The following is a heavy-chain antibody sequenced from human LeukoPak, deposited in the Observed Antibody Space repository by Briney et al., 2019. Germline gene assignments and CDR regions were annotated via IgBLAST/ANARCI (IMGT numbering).Heavy chain of an antibody. V-gene: IGHV1-18*01. J-gene: IGHJ3*02. CDR3: ARAYMYSSSFHKTPDAFDI. CDR2: ISAYNGNT. Sequence: GASVKVSCKASGYTFTSYGISWVRQAPGRGLEWMGWISAYNGNTNYAQKLQGRVTMTTDTSTSTAYMELRSLRSDDTAVYYCARAYMYSSSFHKTPDAFDIWGQGTMVTVSS. CDR1: GYTFTSYG. D-gene: IGHD6-13*01.